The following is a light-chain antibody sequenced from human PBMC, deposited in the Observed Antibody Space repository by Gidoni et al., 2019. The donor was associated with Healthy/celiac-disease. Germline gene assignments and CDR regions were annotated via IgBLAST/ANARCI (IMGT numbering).Light chain of an antibody. CDR3: QQLNSYLLLT. J-gene: IGKJ4*01. CDR1: QGISSY. Sequence: DIQLTQSPSFLSASVGDRVTITCRASQGISSYLAWYQQKPGKAPKLLIYAASTLQSGVPSRFSGSGSGTEFTLTISSLQPEDFASYYCQQLNSYLLLTFXGXTKVEIK. CDR2: AAS. V-gene: IGKV1-9*01.